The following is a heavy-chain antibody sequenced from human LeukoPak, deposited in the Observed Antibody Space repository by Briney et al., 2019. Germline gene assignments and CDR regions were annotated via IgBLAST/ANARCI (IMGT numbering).Heavy chain of an antibody. CDR3: AGARTWADGNFDY. V-gene: IGHV1-69*13. J-gene: IGHJ4*02. Sequence: SVKVSCKASGYTFTSYDINWVRQATGQGLEWMGGIIPIFGTANYAQKFQGRVTITADESTSTAYMELSSLRSEDTAVYYCAGARTWADGNFDYWGQGTLVTVSS. D-gene: IGHD1-26*01. CDR2: IIPIFGTA. CDR1: GYTFTSYD.